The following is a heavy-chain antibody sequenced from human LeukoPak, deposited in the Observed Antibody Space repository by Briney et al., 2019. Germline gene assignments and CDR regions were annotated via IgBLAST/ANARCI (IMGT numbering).Heavy chain of an antibody. V-gene: IGHV4-61*02. CDR1: GGSISSGSDY. Sequence: PSETLSLTCTVSGGSISSGSDYCSWIRQPAGKGLEWIGRAYSSGSTNYNPSLKSRVSISVDTSKTQFSLRLSSVTAADTAVYYCARGSRYSSGYDYIDQWGQGTLVTVSS. CDR2: AYSSGST. D-gene: IGHD3-22*01. CDR3: ARGSRYSSGYDYIDQ. J-gene: IGHJ4*02.